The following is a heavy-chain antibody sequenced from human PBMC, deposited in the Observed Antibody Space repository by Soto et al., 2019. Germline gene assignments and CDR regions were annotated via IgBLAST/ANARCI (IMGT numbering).Heavy chain of an antibody. V-gene: IGHV3-21*01. D-gene: IGHD5-12*01. Sequence: EVQLVESGGGLVKPGGSLRLSCAASGFTFSSYSMNWVHQAPGKGLEWVSSISSSSSYIYYADSVKGRFTISRDNAKNSLYLQMNSLRAEDTAVYYCARDRWLRPGNGAFDYWGQGTLVTVSS. CDR3: ARDRWLRPGNGAFDY. CDR1: GFTFSSYS. CDR2: ISSSSSYI. J-gene: IGHJ4*02.